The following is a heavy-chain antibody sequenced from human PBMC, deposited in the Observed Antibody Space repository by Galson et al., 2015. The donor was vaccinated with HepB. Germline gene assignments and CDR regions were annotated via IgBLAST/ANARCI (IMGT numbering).Heavy chain of an antibody. D-gene: IGHD3-10*01. CDR3: ARVHGSGSYFDY. Sequence: SLRLSCAASGFTFSDYYMSWLRQAPGKGLEWVSYISSSGSTIYYADSVKGRFTISRDNAKNSLYLQMNSLRAEDTAVYYCARVHGSGSYFDYWGQGTLVTVSS. CDR2: ISSSGSTI. CDR1: GFTFSDYY. J-gene: IGHJ4*02. V-gene: IGHV3-11*01.